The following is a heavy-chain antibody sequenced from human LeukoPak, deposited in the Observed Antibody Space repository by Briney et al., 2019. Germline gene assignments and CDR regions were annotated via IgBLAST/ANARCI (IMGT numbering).Heavy chain of an antibody. CDR2: MNPNSGST. CDR3: ARAGHYDFWSGYYHNWFDP. Sequence: ASVKVSCKASGYTFTGYYMHWVRQATGQGLEWMGWMNPNSGSTDYAQKFQGRVTMTRDTSISTAYMELSSLRSEDTAVYYCARAGHYDFWSGYYHNWFDPWGQGTLVTVSS. J-gene: IGHJ5*02. CDR1: GYTFTGYY. V-gene: IGHV1-8*02. D-gene: IGHD3-3*01.